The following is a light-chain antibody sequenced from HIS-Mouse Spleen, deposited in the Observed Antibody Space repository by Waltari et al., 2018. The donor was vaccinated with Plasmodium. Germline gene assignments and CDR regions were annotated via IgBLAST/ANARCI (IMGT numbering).Light chain of an antibody. J-gene: IGLJ2*01. CDR2: QDS. Sequence: SYELTQLPSVSVSPGQPASITCSGDKLGDQYACWYQQKPGQSPVLVIYQDSKRPSGIPERFSGSNSGNTATLTISGTQAMDEADYYCQAWDSSTVVFGGGTKLTVL. V-gene: IGLV3-1*01. CDR1: KLGDQY. CDR3: QAWDSSTVV.